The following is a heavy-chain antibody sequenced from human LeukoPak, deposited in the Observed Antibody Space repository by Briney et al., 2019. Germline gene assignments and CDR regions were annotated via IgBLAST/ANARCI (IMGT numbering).Heavy chain of an antibody. CDR3: ARAIRGSAVDTGDR. Sequence: PGGSLRLSCAASGFTFSSYWMRWVRQAQGKGLEGVANIKNDGSEEYYVDSVKGRFTISRDNAKNSLFLQMNSLTVEDTAVYYCARAIRGSAVDTGDRWGQGTLVTVSS. J-gene: IGHJ4*02. V-gene: IGHV3-7*01. D-gene: IGHD3-10*01. CDR1: GFTFSSYW. CDR2: IKNDGSEE.